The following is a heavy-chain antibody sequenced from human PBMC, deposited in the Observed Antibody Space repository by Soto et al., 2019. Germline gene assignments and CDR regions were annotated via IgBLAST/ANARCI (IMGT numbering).Heavy chain of an antibody. Sequence: TSETLSLTCTVSGGSISSYYWSWIRQPPGKGLEWIGYIYYSGSTNYNPSLKSRVTISVDTSKNHFSLKLSSVTAADTAVYYCARVVGYCSSTSCYEWAFDIWGQGTMVTVSS. CDR3: ARVVGYCSSTSCYEWAFDI. V-gene: IGHV4-59*01. J-gene: IGHJ3*02. CDR2: IYYSGST. D-gene: IGHD2-2*01. CDR1: GGSISSYY.